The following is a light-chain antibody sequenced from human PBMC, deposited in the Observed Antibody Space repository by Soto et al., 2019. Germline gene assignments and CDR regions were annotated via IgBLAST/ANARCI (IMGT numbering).Light chain of an antibody. CDR1: QTISSW. Sequence: VQMTQSPSTVSGTVGERVTVTCRASQTISSWLAWYQQKPGKAPKLLIYKASTLKSGVPSRFSGSGSGTEFTLTISSLQPDDFATYYCQHYNSYSEAFGQGTKVDIK. CDR3: QHYNSYSEA. J-gene: IGKJ1*01. V-gene: IGKV1-5*03. CDR2: KAS.